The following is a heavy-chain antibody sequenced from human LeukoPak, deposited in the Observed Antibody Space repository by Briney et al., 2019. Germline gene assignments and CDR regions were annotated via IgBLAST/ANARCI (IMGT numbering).Heavy chain of an antibody. Sequence: GGSLRLSCAPSGFTFSSYAMSWVRQAPGKGLEWVSAISGSGGSTYYADSVKGRFTISRDNAKSSLYLQMNSLRAEDTAVYYCARSPDSYYFYFDLDVWGQGTTVTVSS. CDR2: ISGSGGST. J-gene: IGHJ6*02. CDR1: GFTFSSYA. V-gene: IGHV3-23*01. CDR3: ARSPDSYYFYFDLDV.